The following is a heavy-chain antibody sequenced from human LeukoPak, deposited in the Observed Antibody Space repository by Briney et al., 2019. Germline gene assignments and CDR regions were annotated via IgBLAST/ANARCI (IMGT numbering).Heavy chain of an antibody. CDR2: ISGSGGST. V-gene: IGHV3-23*01. Sequence: GGSLRLSCAASGFTFSSYGMTWVRQAPGKGLEWVSAISGSGGSTYYADSVRGRFTISRDNSKNTLYLQMNSLRAEDTAVYYCAKDNLWEQWLGWGDYWGQGTLVTVSS. D-gene: IGHD6-19*01. J-gene: IGHJ4*02. CDR1: GFTFSSYG. CDR3: AKDNLWEQWLGWGDY.